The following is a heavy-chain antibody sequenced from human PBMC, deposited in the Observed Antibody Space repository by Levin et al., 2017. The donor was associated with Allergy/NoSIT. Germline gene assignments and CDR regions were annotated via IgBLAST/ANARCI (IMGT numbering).Heavy chain of an antibody. CDR1: GFTFSHYA. CDR2: ILYDGVNK. J-gene: IGHJ4*02. Sequence: GESLKISCEVSGFTFSHYAMHWVRQAPGKGLEWVAGILYDGVNKHYADFVKGRFTISRDKSKNTLYLQVNSLKTEDTALYYCAKDRGWQNFDFDYWGQGPLLTVAS. CDR3: AKDRGWQNFDFDY. D-gene: IGHD3-9*01. V-gene: IGHV3-30*18.